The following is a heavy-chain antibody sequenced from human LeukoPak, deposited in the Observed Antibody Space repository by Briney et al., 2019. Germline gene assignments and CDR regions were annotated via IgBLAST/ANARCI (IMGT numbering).Heavy chain of an antibody. Sequence: GGSLRLSCAASGFTFSSYAMSWVRQAPGKGLEWVSAISGSGGSTYYADSVKGRFTISRDNSKNTLYLQMNSLRVEDTAVYYCAKVRLGYCSSTSCHYFDYWGQGTLVTVSS. V-gene: IGHV3-23*01. J-gene: IGHJ4*02. CDR3: AKVRLGYCSSTSCHYFDY. CDR1: GFTFSSYA. D-gene: IGHD2-2*01. CDR2: ISGSGGST.